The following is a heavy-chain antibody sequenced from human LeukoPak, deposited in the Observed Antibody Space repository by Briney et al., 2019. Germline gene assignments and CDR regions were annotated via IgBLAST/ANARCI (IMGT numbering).Heavy chain of an antibody. J-gene: IGHJ4*02. CDR3: ATLAARGGSGSYNDY. Sequence: ASVKVSCKASGYTFTGYYIHWVRQAPGQGLEWMGWINPNSGGTNYAQKFQGRVAMTRDTSISTAYMELSRLRSDDTAVYYCATLAARGGSGSYNDYWGQGTLVTVSS. CDR1: GYTFTGYY. CDR2: INPNSGGT. D-gene: IGHD3-10*01. V-gene: IGHV1-2*02.